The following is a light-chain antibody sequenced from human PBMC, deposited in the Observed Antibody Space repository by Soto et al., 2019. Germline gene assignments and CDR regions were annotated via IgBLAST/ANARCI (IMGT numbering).Light chain of an antibody. Sequence: QSVLTQPRSVSGSPGQSVTISCTGTSSDVGGYNYVSWYQQHPGKAPKLMIYDVSKRPSGVPDRFSGSKSANTASLTSSGLQAEDEADYYCCSYAGRYTWVFGGGTKLTVL. CDR2: DVS. CDR1: SSDVGGYNY. CDR3: CSYAGRYTWV. V-gene: IGLV2-11*01. J-gene: IGLJ3*02.